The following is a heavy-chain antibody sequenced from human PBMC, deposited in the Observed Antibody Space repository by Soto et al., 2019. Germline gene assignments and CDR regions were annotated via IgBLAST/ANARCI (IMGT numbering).Heavy chain of an antibody. J-gene: IGHJ6*03. CDR2: ISAYNGNT. V-gene: IGHV1-18*01. CDR3: ARGRITMVRVSYSSQVGGYMDV. D-gene: IGHD3-10*01. Sequence: QVQLVQSGAEVKKPGASVKVSCKASGYTFTSYGISWVRQAPGQGLEWMGWISAYNGNTNYAQKLQGRVTMTTDTSTSTAYMELRSLRSDDTAVYYCARGRITMVRVSYSSQVGGYMDVWGKGTTVTVSS. CDR1: GYTFTSYG.